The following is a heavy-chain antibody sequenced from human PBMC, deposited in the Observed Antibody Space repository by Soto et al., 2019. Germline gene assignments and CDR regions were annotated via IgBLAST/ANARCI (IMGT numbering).Heavy chain of an antibody. CDR2: ISYDGSNK. V-gene: IGHV3-30*18. J-gene: IGHJ6*02. Sequence: QVQLVESGGGVVQPGRSLRLSCAASGFTFSSYGMHWVRQAPGKGLEWVAVISYDGSNKYYADSVKGRFTISRDNSKNTLYLQMNSLRAEDTAVYYCAKAYRDGYNYGPHHYYYGMDVWGQGTTVTVSS. D-gene: IGHD5-12*01. CDR1: GFTFSSYG. CDR3: AKAYRDGYNYGPHHYYYGMDV.